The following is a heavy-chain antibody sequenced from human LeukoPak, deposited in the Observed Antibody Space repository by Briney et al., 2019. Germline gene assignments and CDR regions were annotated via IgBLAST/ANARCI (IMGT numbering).Heavy chain of an antibody. J-gene: IGHJ5*02. V-gene: IGHV3-30*18. CDR1: GFTFSCYG. Sequence: GESLRLSCAASGFTFSCYGMHWVRQAPGKGLEWVAVISYDGSNKYYADSVKGRFTISRDNSKNTLYLQMNSLRAEDTAVYYCAKNRGTSWPYNWFDPWGQGTLVTVSS. D-gene: IGHD6-13*01. CDR2: ISYDGSNK. CDR3: AKNRGTSWPYNWFDP.